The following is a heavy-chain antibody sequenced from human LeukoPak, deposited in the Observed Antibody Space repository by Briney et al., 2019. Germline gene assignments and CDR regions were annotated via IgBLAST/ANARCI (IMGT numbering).Heavy chain of an antibody. CDR2: INTKNGDT. CDR3: ARGADGNWGY. J-gene: IGHJ4*02. Sequence: GASVKVSCKASGYTFTDCYMHWVRQAPGQGLEWMGWINTKNGDTSYAHKFQGRVTMTRDTSVSTAYMEMRRLTSDDTAVYYCARGADGNWGYWGQGTPVTVSS. D-gene: IGHD7-27*01. V-gene: IGHV1-2*02. CDR1: GYTFTDCY.